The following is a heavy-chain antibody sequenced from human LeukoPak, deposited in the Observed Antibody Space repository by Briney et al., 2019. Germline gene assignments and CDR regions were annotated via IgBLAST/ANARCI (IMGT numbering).Heavy chain of an antibody. CDR2: IKVDGSET. J-gene: IGHJ4*02. Sequence: GGSLRLSCVDSGFTFSRSWMDWVRQAPGKGLEWVANIKVDGSETYYVDSAKGRFTISRDNAKSSLYLQMNSLRAEDTAVYYCARDALRGYNYGSFDYCGQGTLVTVSS. CDR1: GFTFSRSW. D-gene: IGHD5-18*01. CDR3: ARDALRGYNYGSFDY. V-gene: IGHV3-7*01.